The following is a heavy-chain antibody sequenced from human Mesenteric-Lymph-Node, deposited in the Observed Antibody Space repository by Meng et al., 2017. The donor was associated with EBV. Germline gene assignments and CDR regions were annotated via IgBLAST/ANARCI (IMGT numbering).Heavy chain of an antibody. CDR3: AHSFTTSGNWFDY. V-gene: IGHV2-5*02. Sequence: QIPLKESGPTLRRPTQTLTLTCTLSGFSIGTTGVAVGWIRQPPGQALEWLALIYWDGEKHYSPSLKSRLTITKDTSKNQVILTMTKVYPVDTATYYCAHSFTTSGNWFDYWGQGALVTVSS. CDR2: IYWDGEK. CDR1: GFSIGTTGVA. J-gene: IGHJ5*01. D-gene: IGHD2/OR15-2a*01.